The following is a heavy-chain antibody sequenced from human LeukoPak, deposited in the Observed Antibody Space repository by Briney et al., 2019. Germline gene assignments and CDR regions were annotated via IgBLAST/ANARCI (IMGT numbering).Heavy chain of an antibody. D-gene: IGHD4/OR15-4a*01. CDR2: IYSGTI. CDR1: GFTVSSNS. V-gene: IGHV3-53*01. Sequence: GGSLRLSCTVSGFTVSSNSMSWVRQAPGKGLEWVSFIYSGTIHYSDSVKGRFTISRGNSKNTLYLQMNSLRAEDTAVYYCARRAGAYSHPYDYWGQGTLVTVSS. CDR3: ARRAGAYSHPYDY. J-gene: IGHJ4*02.